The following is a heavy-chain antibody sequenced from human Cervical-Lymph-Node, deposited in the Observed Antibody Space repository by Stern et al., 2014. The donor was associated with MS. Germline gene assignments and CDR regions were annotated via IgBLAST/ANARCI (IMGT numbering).Heavy chain of an antibody. CDR2: IIPALNVA. J-gene: IGHJ4*02. Sequence: QLVQSGAELKKPGSSVKVSCKASGGSLSTYTINWVRQAPGQGLEWMGRIIPALNVANYAQKFQGRLTITADKSTSTAYMEMSSLRSYDTAVYYCAGPAPLDWGQGTLVTVSS. CDR3: AGPAPLD. V-gene: IGHV1-69*09. D-gene: IGHD2-2*01. CDR1: GGSLSTYT.